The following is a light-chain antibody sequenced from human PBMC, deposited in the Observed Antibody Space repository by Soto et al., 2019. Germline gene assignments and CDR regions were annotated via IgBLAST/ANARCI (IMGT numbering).Light chain of an antibody. Sequence: QSVLTQPPSASGTPGQRVTISCSGSSSNIGSGTVNWYQQLPGTAPKLLIYNNDQWASGVPDRFSGSKSGTSASLAISGLQSEHEGDYYCESWGVSLTGLYVFGTGTKVTAL. CDR1: SSNIGSGT. CDR2: NND. CDR3: ESWGVSLTGLYV. J-gene: IGLJ1*01. V-gene: IGLV1-44*01.